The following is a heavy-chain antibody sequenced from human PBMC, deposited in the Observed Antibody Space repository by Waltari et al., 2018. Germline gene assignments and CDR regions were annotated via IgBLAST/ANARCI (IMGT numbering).Heavy chain of an antibody. CDR2: INHFGST. CDR1: GESLSVYY. Sequence: QVQLQPWGAGLLKPSETLSLTCDVYGESLSVYYWSWIRPSPGKGLEWIGEINHFGSTNYNPSLKSRLSISVDTSKNQFSLRLSSVTAADTAVYYCARVRYVTYYYYSLDIWGQGTTVTVSS. V-gene: IGHV4-34*01. CDR3: ARVRYVTYYYYSLDI. J-gene: IGHJ6*02. D-gene: IGHD2-21*02.